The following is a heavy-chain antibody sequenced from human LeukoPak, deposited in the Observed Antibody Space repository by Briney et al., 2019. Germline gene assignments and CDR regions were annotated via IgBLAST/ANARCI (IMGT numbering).Heavy chain of an antibody. J-gene: IGHJ6*01. CDR1: GFTFSSYW. V-gene: IGHV3-7*01. CDR2: IKQDGSEK. D-gene: IGHD6-19*01. Sequence: PGGSLRLSCAASGFTFSSYWMSWVRQAPGKGLEWVANIKQDGSEKYYVDSVKGRFTISRDNAKNSLYLQMNSLTAEDTAVYYCARGSVSGDHYYYAMDFWGQGTTVIVSS. CDR3: ARGSVSGDHYYYAMDF.